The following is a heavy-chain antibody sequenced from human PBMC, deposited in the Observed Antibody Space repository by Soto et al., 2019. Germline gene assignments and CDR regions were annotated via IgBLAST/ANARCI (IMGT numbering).Heavy chain of an antibody. V-gene: IGHV3-30*02. CDR2: ISNDGSNK. D-gene: IGHD6-6*01. CDR3: AKDQYSSSSRADDAFDI. Sequence: PGGSLRLSCAASGFTFSSYSMNWVRQAPGKGLEWVAFISNDGSNKYYADSVKGRFTISRDNSKNTLYLQMNSLRAEDTAVYYCAKDQYSSSSRADDAFDIWGQGTMVTV. CDR1: GFTFSSYS. J-gene: IGHJ3*02.